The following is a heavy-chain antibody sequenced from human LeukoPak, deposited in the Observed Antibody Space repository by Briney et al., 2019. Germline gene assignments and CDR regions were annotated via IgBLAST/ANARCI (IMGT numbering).Heavy chain of an antibody. J-gene: IGHJ4*02. D-gene: IGHD2-21*02. CDR2: LSYSGST. CDR1: GGSISSYY. V-gene: IGHV4-59*01. Sequence: SETLSLTCTVSGGSISSYYWNWIRQPPGKGLEWLGYLSYSGSTNYNPSLRSRVTISVDTSKNQFSLKLSSVTAADTAVYYCARLPARRVVTTPTYFDFWGQGTLVTVSS. CDR3: ARLPARRVVTTPTYFDF.